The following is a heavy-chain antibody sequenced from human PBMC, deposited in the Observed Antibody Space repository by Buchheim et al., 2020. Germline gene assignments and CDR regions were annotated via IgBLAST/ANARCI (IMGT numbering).Heavy chain of an antibody. Sequence: QEQMVESGGGEVQPGRSLRLSCAASGFDLNTYGLHWVRQAPGKGLEWVAVISFDERKKYYAESVRGRFTISRDISKNTLFLQMNSLRPEDTAVYYCAKLREWPEIDEDYYYYGMDVWGQGT. CDR3: AKLREWPEIDEDYYYYGMDV. V-gene: IGHV3-30*18. CDR1: GFDLNTYG. J-gene: IGHJ6*02. CDR2: ISFDERKK. D-gene: IGHD3-3*01.